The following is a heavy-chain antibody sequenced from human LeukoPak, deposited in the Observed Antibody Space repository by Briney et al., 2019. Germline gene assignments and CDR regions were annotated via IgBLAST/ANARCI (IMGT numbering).Heavy chain of an antibody. CDR3: ARVKGGRYCSSTSCYLSLYYFDY. V-gene: IGHV1-69*05. Sequence: SVKVSCKASGGTFSSYAISWVRQAPGQGLEWMGGIIPIFGTANYAQKFQGRVTITTDESTSTAYMELSSLGSEDTAVYYCARVKGGRYCSSTSCYLSLYYFDYWGQGTLVTVSS. CDR1: GGTFSSYA. CDR2: IIPIFGTA. D-gene: IGHD2-2*01. J-gene: IGHJ4*02.